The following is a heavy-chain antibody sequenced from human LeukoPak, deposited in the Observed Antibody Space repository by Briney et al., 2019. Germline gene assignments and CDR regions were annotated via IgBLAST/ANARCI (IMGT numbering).Heavy chain of an antibody. CDR2: IYYSGSS. CDR1: GGSISSGVSC. J-gene: IGHJ6*03. D-gene: IGHD4-11*01. V-gene: IGHV4-31*03. CDR3: ARGPVTTPYYYYYTDV. Sequence: PSQTLSLTCTVSGGSISSGVSCWSWIRQHPGKGLEWIAYIYYSGSSSYNPSLKSRVTISVDTSKNQFSLKLSSVTAADTAVYYCARGPVTTPYYYYYTDVWGKGTTVTVSS.